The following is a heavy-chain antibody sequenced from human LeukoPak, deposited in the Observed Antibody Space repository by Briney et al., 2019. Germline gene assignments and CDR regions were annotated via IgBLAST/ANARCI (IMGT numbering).Heavy chain of an antibody. CDR1: GGSFSGYY. V-gene: IGHV4-34*01. J-gene: IGHJ4*02. Sequence: NPSETLSLTCAAYGGSFSGYYWSWIRQPPGKGLEWIGEINHSGSTNYNPSLKSRVTISVDTSKNQFSLKLSSVTAADTAVYYCARQYSSGWLTGGFDYWGQGTLVTVSS. CDR3: ARQYSSGWLTGGFDY. CDR2: INHSGST. D-gene: IGHD6-19*01.